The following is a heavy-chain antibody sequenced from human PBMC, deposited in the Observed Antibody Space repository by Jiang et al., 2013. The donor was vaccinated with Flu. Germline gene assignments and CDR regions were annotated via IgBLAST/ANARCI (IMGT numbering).Heavy chain of an antibody. Sequence: ETLSLTCSVSGGSTNRYYWSWIRQPPEKGLEWIGYIYYSGSTSXNPSLKSRVTISIDTSKNQFSLKLSSVTAADTAVYYCARHYYDSSGYNRRFDYWGQGTLVTVSS. CDR1: GGSTNRYY. CDR3: ARHYYDSSGYNRRFDY. D-gene: IGHD3-22*01. V-gene: IGHV4-59*08. CDR2: IYYSGST. J-gene: IGHJ4*02.